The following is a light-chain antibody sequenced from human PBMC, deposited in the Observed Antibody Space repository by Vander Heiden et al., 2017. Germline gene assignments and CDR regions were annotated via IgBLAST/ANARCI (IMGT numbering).Light chain of an antibody. J-gene: IGLJ3*02. Sequence: QSALTQPASVSGSPGQSITIYCTGTSSDVGSYNLVSWYQQHPGKAPKLMIYEGSKRPSGVSNRFSGSKSGNTASLTISGLQAEDEADYYCCSYAGSSTFEWVFGGGTKLTVL. CDR2: EGS. CDR1: SSDVGSYNL. V-gene: IGLV2-23*03. CDR3: CSYAGSSTFEWV.